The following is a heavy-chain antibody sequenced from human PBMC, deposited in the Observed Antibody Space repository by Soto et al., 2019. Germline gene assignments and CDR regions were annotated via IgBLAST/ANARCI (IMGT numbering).Heavy chain of an antibody. V-gene: IGHV3-15*01. CDR1: GFTFSNAW. CDR3: TTGSSGGPYYYYGMDV. D-gene: IGHD3-10*01. CDR2: IKSKTDGGTT. J-gene: IGHJ6*02. Sequence: GGSLRLSCAASGFTFSNAWMSWVRQAPGKGLEWVGRIKSKTDGGTTDYAAPVKGRFTISRDDSKNTLYLQMNSLKTEDTAVYYCTTGSSGGPYYYYGMDVWGQGTTVTVSS.